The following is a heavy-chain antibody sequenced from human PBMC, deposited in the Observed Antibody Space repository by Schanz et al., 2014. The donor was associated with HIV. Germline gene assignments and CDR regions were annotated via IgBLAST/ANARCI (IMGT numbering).Heavy chain of an antibody. CDR3: AKMARSVAANTNFDY. CDR1: GFTFNNYG. CDR2: ISGSGVST. D-gene: IGHD6-19*01. Sequence: VQLVESGGGVVQPGRSLRLSCTASGFTFNNYGMQWVRQAPGKGLEWVSSISGSGVSTFYAGSVKGRFAISRDKSKNTLYLQMNSLRVEDTAVYYCAKMARSVAANTNFDYWGQGTLVTVSS. V-gene: IGHV3-23*04. J-gene: IGHJ4*02.